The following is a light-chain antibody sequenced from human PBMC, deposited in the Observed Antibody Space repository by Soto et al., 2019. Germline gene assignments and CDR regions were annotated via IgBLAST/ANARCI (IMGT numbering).Light chain of an antibody. J-gene: IGLJ2*01. Sequence: QSALTQPASVSGSPGQSITISCTGTSSDVGGYNYVSWYQQHPGKAPKLMIYEVSNRPSGVSNRFSGSKSGNTASLTISGLQAEDEADYYCSSYTSISNVVFGGGTKVTVL. CDR3: SSYTSISNVV. CDR2: EVS. CDR1: SSDVGGYNY. V-gene: IGLV2-14*01.